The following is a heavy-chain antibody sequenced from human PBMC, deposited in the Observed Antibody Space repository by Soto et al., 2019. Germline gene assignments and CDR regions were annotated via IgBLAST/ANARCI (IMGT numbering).Heavy chain of an antibody. Sequence: PGGSLRLSCAASGFTFSSYSMNWVRQAPGKGLEWVSSISSSSSYIYYADSVKGRFTISRDNAKNSLYLQMNSLRAEDTAVYYCARDLGDYVWGSYWSGRPKDVWGQGTTVTVSS. V-gene: IGHV3-21*01. D-gene: IGHD3-16*01. J-gene: IGHJ6*02. CDR1: GFTFSSYS. CDR2: ISSSSSYI. CDR3: ARDLGDYVWGSYWSGRPKDV.